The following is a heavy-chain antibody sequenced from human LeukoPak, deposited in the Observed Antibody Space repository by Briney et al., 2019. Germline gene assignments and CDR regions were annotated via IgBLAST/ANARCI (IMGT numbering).Heavy chain of an antibody. CDR3: ARGRTGAAALDS. CDR2: STDSAST. J-gene: IGHJ4*02. V-gene: IGHV4-34*01. CDR1: GGSFSGHY. Sequence: PSETLSLTCAVYGGSFSGHYWTCIRQTPDKGLGWIGESTDSASTNYDPSLKSRVTISVDTPKNQFTLKLTSVTAADTAVYHCARGRTGAAALDSWGPGTRVTVSS. D-gene: IGHD2-2*01.